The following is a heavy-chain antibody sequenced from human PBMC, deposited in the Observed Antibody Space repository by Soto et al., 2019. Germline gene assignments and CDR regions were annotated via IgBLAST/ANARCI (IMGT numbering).Heavy chain of an antibody. CDR1: GGAFIGYY. J-gene: IGHJ4*02. CDR3: ARGSDTAMVTFDY. D-gene: IGHD5-18*01. V-gene: IGHV4-34*01. Sequence: SETLSLTCAVYGGAFIGYYWSWIRQPPGKGLEWIGEINHSGSTNYNPSLKSRVTISVDTSKNQFSLKLSSVAAADTAVYYCARGSDTAMVTFDYWGQGTLVTVSS. CDR2: INHSGST.